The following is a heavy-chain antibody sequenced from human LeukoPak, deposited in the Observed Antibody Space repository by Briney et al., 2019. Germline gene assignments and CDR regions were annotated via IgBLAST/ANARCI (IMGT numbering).Heavy chain of an antibody. CDR2: IYYRSKWYN. V-gene: IGHV6-1*01. Sequence: SQTLSLTCAISGDSVSSNSAAWNWIRQSPSRGLEWLGRIYYRSKWYNDYAVSVKSRITINPDTSKNQFSLQLNSVTPEDTAVYYCARDTMVRGVIIDTFWGQGTLVTVSS. CDR1: GDSVSSNSAA. CDR3: ARDTMVRGVIIDTF. J-gene: IGHJ4*02. D-gene: IGHD3-10*01.